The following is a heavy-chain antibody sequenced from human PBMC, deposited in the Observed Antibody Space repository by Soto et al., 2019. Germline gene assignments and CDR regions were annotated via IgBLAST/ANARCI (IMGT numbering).Heavy chain of an antibody. CDR1: GYTFTTYG. CDR3: ARGPIRRVTTMTTPPDY. CDR2: ISTYNGNT. Sequence: QVQLVQSGAEVKKPGASVKVSCKASGYTFTTYGITWVRQAPGQGLEWMGWISTYNGNTNYAQKLQGRVTMTTDTPTSTAYMELRSLRSDDTAVYYCARGPIRRVTTMTTPPDYWGQGTLVTVSS. D-gene: IGHD4-17*01. J-gene: IGHJ4*02. V-gene: IGHV1-18*01.